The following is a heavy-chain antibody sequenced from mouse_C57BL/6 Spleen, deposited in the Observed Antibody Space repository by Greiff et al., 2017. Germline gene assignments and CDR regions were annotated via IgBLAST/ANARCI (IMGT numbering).Heavy chain of an antibody. Sequence: QVQLKQSGAELVKPGASVKISCKASGYAFSSYWMNWVKQRPGKGLEWIGQIYPGDGDTNYNGKFKGKATLTADKSSSTAYMQLSSLTSEDSAVYFCAKGLTTVVATDYFDYWGQGTTLTVSS. CDR3: AKGLTTVVATDYFDY. J-gene: IGHJ2*01. V-gene: IGHV1-80*01. D-gene: IGHD1-1*01. CDR2: IYPGDGDT. CDR1: GYAFSSYW.